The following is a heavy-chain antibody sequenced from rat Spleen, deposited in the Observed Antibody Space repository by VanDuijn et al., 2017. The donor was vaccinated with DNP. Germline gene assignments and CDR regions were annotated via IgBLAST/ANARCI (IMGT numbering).Heavy chain of an antibody. CDR3: ATDAVAY. CDR2: IIYDGSST. V-gene: IGHV5-7*01. J-gene: IGHJ3*01. Sequence: EVQLVESGGGLVQPGRSLKLSCAASGFTFSDYAMAWVRQSPKKGLEWVATIIYDGSSTYYRDSVKGRFTISRDNAKSTLYLQMDSLRSEDTATYYCATDAVAYWGQGTLVTVSS. CDR1: GFTFSDYA.